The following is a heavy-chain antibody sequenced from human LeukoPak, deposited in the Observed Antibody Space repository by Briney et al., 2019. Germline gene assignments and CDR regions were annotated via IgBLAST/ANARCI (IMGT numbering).Heavy chain of an antibody. CDR2: MYYSGST. CDR1: GGSISSYY. D-gene: IGHD1-26*01. CDR3: ASLYIGSYDAGSFDYFNY. J-gene: IGHJ4*02. Sequence: PSETLSLTCTVSGGSISSYYWSWIRQPPGKGLEWIGYMYYSGSTNYNPSLKSRVTISVDTSKNQFSLKLSSVTAADTAVYYCASLYIGSYDAGSFDYFNYWGQGTLVTVSS. V-gene: IGHV4-59*01.